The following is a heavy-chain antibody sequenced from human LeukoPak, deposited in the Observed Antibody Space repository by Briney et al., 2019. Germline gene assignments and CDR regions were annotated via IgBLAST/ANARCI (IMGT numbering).Heavy chain of an antibody. CDR1: GFTFSDYY. J-gene: IGHJ5*02. Sequence: GGSLRLSCAASGFTFSDYYMSWTRQAPGKGLEWVSYISSSGSTIYYADSVKGRFTISRDNAKNSLYLQMNSLRAEDTAVYYCARDKYYDFWSGYYRFDPWGQGTLVTVSS. D-gene: IGHD3-3*01. CDR2: ISSSGSTI. CDR3: ARDKYYDFWSGYYRFDP. V-gene: IGHV3-11*04.